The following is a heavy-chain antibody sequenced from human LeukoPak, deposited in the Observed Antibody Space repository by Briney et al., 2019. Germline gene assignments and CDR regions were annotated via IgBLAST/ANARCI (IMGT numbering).Heavy chain of an antibody. J-gene: IGHJ6*02. D-gene: IGHD5-12*01. CDR3: ARDRWLRRGNLPGHNGMDV. Sequence: SETLSLTCTVSGGSISSYYWSWIRQPPGKGLEWIGYIYRSGSTYYNPSLKSRVTISVDRSKNQFSLKLSSVTAADTAVYYCARDRWLRRGNLPGHNGMDVWGQGTTVTVSS. CDR1: GGSISSYY. V-gene: IGHV4-59*12. CDR2: IYRSGST.